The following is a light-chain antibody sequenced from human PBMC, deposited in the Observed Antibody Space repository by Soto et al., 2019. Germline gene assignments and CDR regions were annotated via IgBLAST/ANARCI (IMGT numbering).Light chain of an antibody. CDR3: QQLNTYPVT. CDR1: QGVSRY. J-gene: IGKJ4*01. V-gene: IGKV1-9*01. CDR2: AAS. Sequence: IQLTQSPSSLSASVGDSVTITCRASQGVSRYLSWYQQKPGRAPILLISAASTLQSGVPARFSGSGSGTHFTLSITSLQPEDFATYYCQQLNTYPVTFGGGTKVEIK.